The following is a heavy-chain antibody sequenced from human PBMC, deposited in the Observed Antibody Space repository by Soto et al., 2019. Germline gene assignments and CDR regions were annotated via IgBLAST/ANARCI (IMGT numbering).Heavy chain of an antibody. Sequence: QVQLQESGPGLVKPSGTLSLTCAVSGDSITSSNWWNWVRQPPGKGLEWIGEIYHSGSTNYNPSLKSRVTISVDKSKNHFSLKLSSVTAADTAVYYCARVDCGYNSGCYRMDYWGQGTLVTVSS. CDR3: ARVDCGYNSGCYRMDY. J-gene: IGHJ4*02. D-gene: IGHD6-19*01. CDR2: IYHSGST. V-gene: IGHV4-4*02. CDR1: GDSITSSNW.